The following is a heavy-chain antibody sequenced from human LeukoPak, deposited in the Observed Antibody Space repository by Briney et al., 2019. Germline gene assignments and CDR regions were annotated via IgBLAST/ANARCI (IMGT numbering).Heavy chain of an antibody. CDR2: MNPNSGNT. J-gene: IGHJ5*02. CDR3: ARRLYGRQRYWFDP. V-gene: IGHV1-8*01. D-gene: IGHD2-8*01. CDR1: GYTFTSYD. Sequence: ASVKLSCKASGYTFTSYDINWVRQAPGQGLEWMGWMNPNSGNTGYAQKFQGRVTMTRNSSISTAYMELSSLRSEDTAVYYCARRLYGRQRYWFDPWGQGTLVTVSS.